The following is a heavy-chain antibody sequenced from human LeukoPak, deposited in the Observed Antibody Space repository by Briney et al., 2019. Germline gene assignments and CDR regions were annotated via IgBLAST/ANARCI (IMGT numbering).Heavy chain of an antibody. CDR1: GFTFSSYA. D-gene: IGHD2/OR15-2a*01. CDR2: ISYDGSNK. J-gene: IGHJ6*02. V-gene: IGHV3-30-3*01. Sequence: PGGSLRLSCAASGFTFSSYAMHWVRQAPGKGLEWVAVISYDGSNKYYADSAKGRFTISRDSSKNTLYLQMNSLRAEDTAVYYCTRGISYTMNVWGQGTTVTVSS. CDR3: TRGISYTMNV.